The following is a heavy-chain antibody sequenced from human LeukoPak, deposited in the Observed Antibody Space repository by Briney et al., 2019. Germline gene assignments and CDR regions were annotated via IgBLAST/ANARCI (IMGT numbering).Heavy chain of an antibody. CDR3: ARVGDHLSFDY. CDR1: GGSFSGYY. J-gene: IGHJ4*02. V-gene: IGHV4-34*01. Sequence: PSETLSLTCAVYGGSFSGYYWSWIRQPPGKGLEWLGEINHSGSTNYDPSLKSRVTISVDTSKNQFSLKLRSVTAADTAVYYCARVGDHLSFDYWGQGTLVTVSS. D-gene: IGHD2-21*02. CDR2: INHSGST.